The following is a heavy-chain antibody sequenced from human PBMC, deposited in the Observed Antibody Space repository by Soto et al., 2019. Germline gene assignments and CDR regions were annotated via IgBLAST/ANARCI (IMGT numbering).Heavy chain of an antibody. D-gene: IGHD2-21*02. J-gene: IGHJ6*02. Sequence: SVKVSCKASGGTLSSYAISWVREAPGQGLEWMGGIIPIFGTANYAQKFQGRVTITAAKSTSTAYMELSSLRSEDTAVYYCARAPPVVTQRPYYYYGMDVWGQGTTVTVSS. V-gene: IGHV1-69*06. CDR2: IIPIFGTA. CDR3: ARAPPVVTQRPYYYYGMDV. CDR1: GGTLSSYA.